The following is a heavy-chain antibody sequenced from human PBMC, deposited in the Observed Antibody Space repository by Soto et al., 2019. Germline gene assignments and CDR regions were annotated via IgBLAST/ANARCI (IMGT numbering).Heavy chain of an antibody. CDR3: ARDSRTIFGVVIHFDY. J-gene: IGHJ4*02. Sequence: PGGSLRLSCAASGFTFSSYAMHWVRQAPGKGLEWVAVISYDGSNKYYADSVKGRFTISRDNSKNTLYLQMNSLRAEDTAVYYCARDSRTIFGVVIHFDYWGQGTLVTVSS. V-gene: IGHV3-30-3*01. CDR1: GFTFSSYA. D-gene: IGHD3-3*01. CDR2: ISYDGSNK.